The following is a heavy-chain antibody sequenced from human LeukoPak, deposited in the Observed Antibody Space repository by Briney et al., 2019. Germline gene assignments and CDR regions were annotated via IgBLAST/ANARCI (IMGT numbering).Heavy chain of an antibody. D-gene: IGHD1-26*01. CDR2: INHSGST. J-gene: IGHJ4*02. CDR3: ARVFGGSYRQYFDY. CDR1: GGSFSGYY. V-gene: IGHV4-34*01. Sequence: PSETLSLTCAVYGGSFSGYYWSWIRQPPGKGLEGIGEINHSGSTNYNPSLKRRVTISVDTSKNQFSLKLSSVTAADTAVYYCARVFGGSYRQYFDYWGQGTLVTVSS.